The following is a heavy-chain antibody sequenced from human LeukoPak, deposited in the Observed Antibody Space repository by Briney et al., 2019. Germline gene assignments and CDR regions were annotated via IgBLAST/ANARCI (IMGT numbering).Heavy chain of an antibody. D-gene: IGHD1-26*01. CDR3: ARRVGATKYHDY. V-gene: IGHV4-39*01. Sequence: PSETLSLTCTVSAGSISRSSYYWGWIRQPPGKGLEWIGGTYYDGTTYYNPSLKSRLTISVDTSKNQFSLKLSSVTATDTALYYCARRVGATKYHDYWGQGTLVTVSS. CDR2: TYYDGTT. J-gene: IGHJ4*02. CDR1: AGSISRSSYY.